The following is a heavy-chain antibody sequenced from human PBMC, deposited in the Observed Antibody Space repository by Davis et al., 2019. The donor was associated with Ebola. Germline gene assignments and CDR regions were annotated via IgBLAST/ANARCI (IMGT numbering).Heavy chain of an antibody. J-gene: IGHJ4*02. CDR1: GFTFSSYW. CDR3: ARARHSSTWFLGDLDY. CDR2: IKQDGSEK. D-gene: IGHD6-13*01. V-gene: IGHV3-7*03. Sequence: GESLKISCAASGFTFSSYWMSWVRQAPGKGLEWVANIKQDGSEKYYVDSVKGRFTISRDNAKNSLYLQMNSPRAEDTAVYYCARARHSSTWFLGDLDYWGQGTLVTVSS.